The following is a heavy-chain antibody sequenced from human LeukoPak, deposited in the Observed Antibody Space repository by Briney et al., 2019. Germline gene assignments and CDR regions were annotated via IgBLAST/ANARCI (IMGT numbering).Heavy chain of an antibody. D-gene: IGHD5-18*01. J-gene: IGHJ3*02. CDR1: GGSISSHY. CDR2: IYYSGST. V-gene: IGHV4-59*08. CDR3: ARHLWGRGYSYDPDAFDI. Sequence: KPSETLSLTCTVSGGSISSHYWGWIRQPAGKGLEWIGYIYYSGSTNYNPSLKSRVTISVDTSKNQFSLKLSSVTAADTAVYYCARHLWGRGYSYDPDAFDIWGQGTMVTVSS.